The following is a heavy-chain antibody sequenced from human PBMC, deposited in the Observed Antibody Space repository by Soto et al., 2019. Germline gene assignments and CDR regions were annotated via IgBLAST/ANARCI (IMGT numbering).Heavy chain of an antibody. CDR2: IGSSGGSI. J-gene: IGHJ4*02. V-gene: IGHV3-23*01. CDR3: AKGRDLGFTLDF. CDR1: GFTFSNYA. Sequence: GGSLRLSCAASGFTFSNYAMSWVRQAPGKGLEWVSTIGSSGGSIYYADSVRGRFTISRDNSRNTLFLQMNRLRTEDTAVYYCAKGRDLGFTLDFWGQGTLVTVSS.